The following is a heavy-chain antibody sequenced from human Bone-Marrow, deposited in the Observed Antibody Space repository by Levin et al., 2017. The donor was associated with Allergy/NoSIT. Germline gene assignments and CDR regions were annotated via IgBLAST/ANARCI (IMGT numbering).Heavy chain of an antibody. V-gene: IGHV3-23*01. Sequence: GGSLRLSCAASGFTFSSYAMSWVRQAPGKGLEWVSAISGSGGSTYYADSVKGRFTISRDNSKNTLYLQMNSLRAEDTAVYYCAKRGGYCISTSCYIPIDYWGQGTLVTVSS. CDR2: ISGSGGST. CDR3: AKRGGYCISTSCYIPIDY. J-gene: IGHJ4*02. D-gene: IGHD2-2*02. CDR1: GFTFSSYA.